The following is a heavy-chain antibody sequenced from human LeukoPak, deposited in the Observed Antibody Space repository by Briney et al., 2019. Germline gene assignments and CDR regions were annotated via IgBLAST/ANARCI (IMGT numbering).Heavy chain of an antibody. CDR3: ARDFRSPNYYYYMDV. CDR2: IYYSGTT. J-gene: IGHJ6*03. CDR1: GGSISSYY. Sequence: KSSETLSLTCTVPGGSISSYYWSWIRQPPGKGLEWIGYIYYSGTTNYNPSLKSRVTISVDTSKNQFSLKLSSVTAADTAVYYCARDFRSPNYYYYMDVWGKGTTVTVSS. V-gene: IGHV4-59*01.